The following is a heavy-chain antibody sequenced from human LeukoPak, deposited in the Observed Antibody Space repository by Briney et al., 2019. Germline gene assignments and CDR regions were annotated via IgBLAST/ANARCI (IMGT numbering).Heavy chain of an antibody. V-gene: IGHV1-18*01. CDR2: ISAYNGNT. CDR1: GYTFTSYG. D-gene: IGHD2-21*02. CDR3: ARDRTHQTCDDDCYWDDGFDT. J-gene: IGHJ3*02. Sequence: ASVKVSCKASGYTFTSYGISWVRQAPGQGLEWMGWISAYNGNTNYAQKLQGRVTMTTDTSTSTAYMELRSLRSDDTAVYYCARDRTHQTCDDDCYWDDGFDTWGQGTMVTVSS.